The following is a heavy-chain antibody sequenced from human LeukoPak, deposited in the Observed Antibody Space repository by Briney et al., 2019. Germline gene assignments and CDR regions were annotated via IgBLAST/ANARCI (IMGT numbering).Heavy chain of an antibody. CDR1: GFTFSSYS. Sequence: GGSLRLSCAASGFTFSSYSMNWVRQAPGKGLEWVSSISSSSSYVYYADSVKGRFTISRDNAKNSLYLQMNSLRAEDTAVYYCARGEYGSGSYHIDYWGQGTLVTVSS. D-gene: IGHD3-10*01. CDR3: ARGEYGSGSYHIDY. V-gene: IGHV3-21*01. J-gene: IGHJ4*02. CDR2: ISSSSSYV.